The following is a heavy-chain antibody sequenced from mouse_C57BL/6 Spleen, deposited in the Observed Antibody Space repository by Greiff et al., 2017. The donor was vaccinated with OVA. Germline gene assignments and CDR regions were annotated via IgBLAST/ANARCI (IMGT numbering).Heavy chain of an antibody. CDR2: IDPSDSYT. Sequence: QVQLQQPGAELVKPGASVKLSCKASGYTFTSYWMQWVKQRPGQGLEWIGEIDPSDSYTNYNQKFKGKATLTVDTSSSTSYMQLSSLTSEDSAVYYCASPLFITTVVANWYFDVWGTGTTVTVSS. V-gene: IGHV1-50*01. J-gene: IGHJ1*03. CDR1: GYTFTSYW. CDR3: ASPLFITTVVANWYFDV. D-gene: IGHD1-1*01.